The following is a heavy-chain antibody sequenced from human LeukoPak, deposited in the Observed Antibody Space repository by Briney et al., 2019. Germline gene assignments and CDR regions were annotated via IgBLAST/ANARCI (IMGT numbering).Heavy chain of an antibody. CDR3: ARWSDYGDY. CDR1: GGFISSYY. CDR2: IYASGST. J-gene: IGHJ4*02. Sequence: SETLSLTCTVAGGFISSYYWSWIRQPAGKGLEWIGRIYASGSTNYNPSLKSRVTMSVDTSKNQFSLKLRSVTAADTAVYYCARWSDYGDYWSQGTLVTVSS. V-gene: IGHV4-4*07.